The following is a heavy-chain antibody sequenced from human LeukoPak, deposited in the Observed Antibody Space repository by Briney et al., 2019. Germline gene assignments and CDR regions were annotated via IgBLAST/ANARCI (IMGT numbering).Heavy chain of an antibody. CDR1: GGSISSYY. V-gene: IGHV4-59*08. Sequence: SETLSVTCTVSGGSISSYYWSWMRQTPGKGLEWIGDIYYSGSTNYNPSLKSRVTISVDTSKNQFSLKLSSVTAADTAVYYCARHTPIAPLRILQYWRRRPLVTVSS. CDR3: ARHTPIAPLRILQY. CDR2: IYYSGST. D-gene: IGHD2-15*01. J-gene: IGHJ4*02.